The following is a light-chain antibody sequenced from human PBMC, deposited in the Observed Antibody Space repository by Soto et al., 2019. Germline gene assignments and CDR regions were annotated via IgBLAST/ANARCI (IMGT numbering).Light chain of an antibody. CDR1: QSVGSHY. CDR3: QQYTTSPFT. J-gene: IGKJ3*01. CDR2: GAS. Sequence: EIVLTQSPGTLSLSPGERATLYCRASQSVGSHYLAWYQQKPGQAPRVLIYGASSRATGIPDRFSGSGSGADFTLTISRLEPEDFAVYYCQQYTTSPFTFGPGTKVDIK. V-gene: IGKV3-20*01.